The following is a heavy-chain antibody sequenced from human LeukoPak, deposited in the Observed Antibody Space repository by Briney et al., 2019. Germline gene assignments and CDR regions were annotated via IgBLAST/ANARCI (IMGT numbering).Heavy chain of an antibody. D-gene: IGHD6-19*01. CDR2: IKQDGSDK. CDR1: GFTFSSYW. J-gene: IGHJ5*02. CDR3: ARDRAVAGLFDP. V-gene: IGHV3-7*03. Sequence: GGSLRLSCAASGFTFSSYWMTWVRQAPGKGLEWVANIKQDGSDKYYVDSVKGRFTISRDNAKDSLYLQMSSLRAEDTAVYYCARDRAVAGLFDPWGQGTLVTVSS.